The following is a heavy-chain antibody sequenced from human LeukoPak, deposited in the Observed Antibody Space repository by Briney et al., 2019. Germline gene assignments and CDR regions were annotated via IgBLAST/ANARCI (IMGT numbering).Heavy chain of an antibody. D-gene: IGHD2-2*01. CDR2: INPNTGGT. Sequence: GASVKVSCKASGYTFTGYYMHWVRQAPGQGLECVGWINPNTGGTNYAQKFQGRVTMTRDTSLSTAYMELSRLRSDDTAVYYCARDRVPAAIAGSDAFDIWGQGTMVTVSS. CDR1: GYTFTGYY. V-gene: IGHV1-2*02. CDR3: ARDRVPAAIAGSDAFDI. J-gene: IGHJ3*02.